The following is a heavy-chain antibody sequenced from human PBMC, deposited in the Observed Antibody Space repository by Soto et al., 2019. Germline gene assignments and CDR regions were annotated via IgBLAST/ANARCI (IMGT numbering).Heavy chain of an antibody. J-gene: IGHJ5*02. V-gene: IGHV3-23*01. D-gene: IGHD4-17*01. CDR2: ISGSGGST. CDR3: AKDSRSDYGDNWFHP. CDR1: GFTFSGYA. Sequence: PGGSLRLSCAASGFTFSGYAMSWVRQAPGKGLKWVSAISGSGGSTYYADSVKGRFTISSDNSKNTVYLQMNSLRAEDTALYYFAKDSRSDYGDNWFHPWGLGTPVNVPP.